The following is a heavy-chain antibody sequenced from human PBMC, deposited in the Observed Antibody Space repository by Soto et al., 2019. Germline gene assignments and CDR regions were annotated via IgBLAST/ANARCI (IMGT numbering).Heavy chain of an antibody. J-gene: IGHJ4*02. V-gene: IGHV5-51*01. CDR2: FFSSASSV. CDR3: GTLRISSWFNY. Sequence: GESLKIACKASLFTLSSYSLGWVRHMSGKGLHWMGNFFSSASSVKYSPSFVGQVAISVERSINTAYLQLSSLNASDPAIYYCGTLRISSWFNYCGPGTLVTGSS. CDR1: LFTLSSYS. D-gene: IGHD2-2*01.